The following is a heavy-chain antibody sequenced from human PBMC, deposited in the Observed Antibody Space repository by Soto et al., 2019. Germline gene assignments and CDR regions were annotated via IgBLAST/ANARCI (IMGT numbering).Heavy chain of an antibody. CDR3: ARGDSTDCSNGVCSFFYNHDMDV. CDR2: INPKSGGT. V-gene: IGHV1-2*04. J-gene: IGHJ6*02. Sequence: EASVKVSCKASGYSFTDYHIHWVRQAPGQGLEWLGRINPKSGGTSTAQKFQGWVTMTTDTSISTASMELIRLTSDDTAIYYCARGDSTDCSNGVCSFFYNHDMDVWGQGTTVTVSS. D-gene: IGHD2-8*01. CDR1: GYSFTDYH.